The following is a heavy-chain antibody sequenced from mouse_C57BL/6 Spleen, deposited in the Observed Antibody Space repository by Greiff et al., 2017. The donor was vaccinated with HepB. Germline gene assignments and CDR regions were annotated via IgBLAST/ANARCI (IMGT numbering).Heavy chain of an antibody. Sequence: QVQLQQPGAELVKPGASVKLSCKASGYTFTSYWMQWVKQRPGQGLEWIGEIDPSDSYTNYNQKFKGKATLTVDTSSSTAYMQLSSLTSEDSAVYYCAIYDGYYRAMDYWGQGTSVTVSS. J-gene: IGHJ4*01. D-gene: IGHD2-3*01. V-gene: IGHV1-50*01. CDR1: GYTFTSYW. CDR3: AIYDGYYRAMDY. CDR2: IDPSDSYT.